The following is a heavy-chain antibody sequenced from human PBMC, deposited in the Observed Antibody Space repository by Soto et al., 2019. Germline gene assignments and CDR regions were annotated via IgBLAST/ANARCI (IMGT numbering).Heavy chain of an antibody. CDR3: ARDVSPGSSSLYLDAFDI. J-gene: IGHJ3*02. D-gene: IGHD6-13*01. V-gene: IGHV3-7*05. CDR1: GFTLSAYW. CDR2: INRDGSKK. Sequence: EVQLEESGGDLVQPVGSLRLSCAASGFTLSAYWMTWVRQAPGKGLEWVANINRDGSKKSYLDSVRGRFTISRDNVGNSLYLRMDSLRADDTAVYYCARDVSPGSSSLYLDAFDIWGQGTMVTVSS.